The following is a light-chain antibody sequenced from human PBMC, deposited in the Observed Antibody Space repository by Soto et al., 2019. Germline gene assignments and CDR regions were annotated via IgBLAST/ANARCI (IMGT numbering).Light chain of an antibody. Sequence: EIVLTLSPDTLSLSPGERATLSCRASQSVSSSYLAWYQQKPGQAPRLLIYGASSRATGIPDRFSGSGSGTDFTLTISRLEPEDFAVYYCQQYGSSPLTFGGGTKVEIK. CDR3: QQYGSSPLT. V-gene: IGKV3-20*01. J-gene: IGKJ4*01. CDR1: QSVSSSY. CDR2: GAS.